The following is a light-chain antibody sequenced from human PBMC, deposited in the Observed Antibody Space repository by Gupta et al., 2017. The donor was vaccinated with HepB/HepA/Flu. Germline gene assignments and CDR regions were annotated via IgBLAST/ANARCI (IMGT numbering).Light chain of an antibody. V-gene: IGLV2-14*03. CDR2: DVS. CDR3: NSYTSSVRV. J-gene: IGLJ2*01. Sequence: ALTQPASVSGSPGQSITISCTGVSSDVGGYNYVSWYQQHSGKAPKLIIYDVSDRPSVVSSLFSSSKSGRTASLTISGLQAEDDADYYSNSYTSSVRVFGGGTKLTVL. CDR1: SSDVGGYNY.